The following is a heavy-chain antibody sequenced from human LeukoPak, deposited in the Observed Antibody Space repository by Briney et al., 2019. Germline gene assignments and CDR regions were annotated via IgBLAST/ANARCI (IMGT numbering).Heavy chain of an antibody. CDR3: ARGHRPRGYSYGYYYYYGMDV. Sequence: SETLSLTCAVYGGSFSGYYWRWIRHPPGKGLEWSGEINHSGSTNYDPSLKSRVTTSVDTSKNQFSLKLSSVTAADTAVYYCARGHRPRGYSYGYYYYYGMDVWGQGTTVTVSS. J-gene: IGHJ6*02. CDR2: INHSGST. V-gene: IGHV4-34*01. CDR1: GGSFSGYY. D-gene: IGHD5-18*01.